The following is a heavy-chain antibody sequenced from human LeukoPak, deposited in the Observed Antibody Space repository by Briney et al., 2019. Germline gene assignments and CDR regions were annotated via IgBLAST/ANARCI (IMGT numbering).Heavy chain of an antibody. J-gene: IGHJ3*02. D-gene: IGHD5-24*01. CDR3: VRSDGARVFDS. Sequence: WETLSLTCAVYGGSFSGYYWSWIRQPPGKGLEWIGEINHSGSTNYNPSLKSRVTISVDTSKNQFSLKLSSVTAADTAVYYCVRSDGARVFDSWGQGTIVTVSS. CDR1: GGSFSGYY. V-gene: IGHV4-34*01. CDR2: INHSGST.